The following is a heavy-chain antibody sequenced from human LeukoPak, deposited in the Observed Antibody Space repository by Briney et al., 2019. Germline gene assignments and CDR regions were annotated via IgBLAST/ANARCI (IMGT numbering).Heavy chain of an antibody. V-gene: IGHV4-61*02. CDR3: ARDQIMVRGEILDAFDV. J-gene: IGHJ3*01. D-gene: IGHD3-10*01. CDR2: IYTSGST. CDR1: GGSISSGSYY. Sequence: SETLSLTCTVSGGSISSGSYYWSWIRQPAGKGLEWIGRIYTSGSTNYNPSLKSRVTISVDTSKNQFSLKLSSVTAADTAVYYCARDQIMVRGEILDAFDVWGQGTMVTVSS.